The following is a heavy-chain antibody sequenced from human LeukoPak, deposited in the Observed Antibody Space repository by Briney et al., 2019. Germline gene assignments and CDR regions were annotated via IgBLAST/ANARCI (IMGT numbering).Heavy chain of an antibody. J-gene: IGHJ4*02. D-gene: IGHD6-13*01. V-gene: IGHV3-53*01. Sequence: PGGSLRLSCAASGFAVSSNHMDWVRQAPGKGLEWVSLIHSGGSTYYADSVKGRFTISRDNSGNTLDLQMNTLRAEDTAVYYCARGLAQAGILGVFDYWGQGTLVTVSS. CDR2: IHSGGST. CDR1: GFAVSSNH. CDR3: ARGLAQAGILGVFDY.